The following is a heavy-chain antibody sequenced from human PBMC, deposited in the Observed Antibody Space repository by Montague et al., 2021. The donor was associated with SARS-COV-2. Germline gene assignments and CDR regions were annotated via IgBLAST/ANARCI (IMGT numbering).Heavy chain of an antibody. CDR1: GDSTSDYY. CDR2: IFRSGAT. CDR3: ARTSRGSRYFYGVDV. J-gene: IGHJ6*02. Sequence: SETLSLTCTVSGDSTSDYYWSWIRQPPGMGLEWIGNIFRSGATNYNPPLKSRVIISLDTSKSQFSLRLSSVTAADTAIYYCARTSRGSRYFYGVDVWGQGTTVTVSS. D-gene: IGHD3-10*01. V-gene: IGHV4-59*01.